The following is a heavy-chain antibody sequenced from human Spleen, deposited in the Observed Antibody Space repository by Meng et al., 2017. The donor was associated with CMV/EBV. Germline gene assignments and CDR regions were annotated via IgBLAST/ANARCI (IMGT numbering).Heavy chain of an antibody. V-gene: IGHV3-43*01. Sequence: FPVDSDTMEWVGQAAGQSPEWVRDIIWDRGNTYYADSVKRRHTISRDTSKNSLYLHTTSLSSADAAVYACANDLMVYDSYYGIDVWGQGTTVTVSS. CDR1: FPVDSDT. CDR3: ANDLMVYDSYYGIDV. J-gene: IGHJ6*02. CDR2: IIWDRGNT. D-gene: IGHD2-8*01.